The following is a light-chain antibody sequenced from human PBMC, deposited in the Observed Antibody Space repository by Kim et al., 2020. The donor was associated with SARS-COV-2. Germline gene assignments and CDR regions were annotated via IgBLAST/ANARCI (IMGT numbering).Light chain of an antibody. CDR1: QSVSNTY. V-gene: IGKV3-20*01. CDR3: QQLDNSVWT. Sequence: FPGERSAASCWASQSVSNTYLAWYQQRPGQAPRLLIYGASSRATGIPDRFSGRGSGTDFTLTISRLEPEDFAVYYCQQLDNSVWTFGQGTKVEIK. J-gene: IGKJ1*01. CDR2: GAS.